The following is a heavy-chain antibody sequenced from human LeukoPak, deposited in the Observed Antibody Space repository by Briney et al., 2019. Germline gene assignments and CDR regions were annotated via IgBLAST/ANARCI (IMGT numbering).Heavy chain of an antibody. CDR3: AREHDLPGVPAAREDY. Sequence: GGSLRLSCAASGFTFSSYWMSWVRQAPGKGLEWVANIKQDGSEKYYVDSVKGRFTISRDNAKNSLYLQMNRLRAEDTAVYYCAREHDLPGVPAAREDYWGQGTLVTVSS. CDR1: GFTFSSYW. J-gene: IGHJ4*02. D-gene: IGHD2-2*01. V-gene: IGHV3-7*01. CDR2: IKQDGSEK.